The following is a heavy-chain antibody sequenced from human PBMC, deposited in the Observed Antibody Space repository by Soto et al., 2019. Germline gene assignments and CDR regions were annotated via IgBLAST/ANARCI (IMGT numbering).Heavy chain of an antibody. CDR3: AKRTAYYYDSSGYQFPLDWYFDL. V-gene: IGHV3-23*01. Sequence: EVPLLESGGGLVQPGGSLRLSCAASGFTFSSYAMSWVRQAPGRGLEWVSAISGSGGSTYSAASVKGRFTISRDKSKNTLYRQMNSRRAEYTAVYYCAKRTAYYYDSSGYQFPLDWYFDLWGRGTLVTVSS. D-gene: IGHD3-22*01. CDR1: GFTFSSYA. J-gene: IGHJ2*01. CDR2: ISGSGGST.